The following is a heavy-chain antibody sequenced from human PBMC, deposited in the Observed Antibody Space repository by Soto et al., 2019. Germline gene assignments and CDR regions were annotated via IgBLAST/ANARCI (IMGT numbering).Heavy chain of an antibody. CDR2: IYSGGTK. Sequence: GGSMSLSCAISGLSVSSHYMSWVRQAAVKGLEWVTIIYSGGTKYYEVYVKGRFTISKDNTKNTLYLQRNSLRAEDTDIYYCARVNYYDTNGYYFDYWGQGTLVTVSS. V-gene: IGHV3-53*01. CDR3: ARVNYYDTNGYYFDY. D-gene: IGHD3-22*01. CDR1: GLSVSSHY. J-gene: IGHJ4*02.